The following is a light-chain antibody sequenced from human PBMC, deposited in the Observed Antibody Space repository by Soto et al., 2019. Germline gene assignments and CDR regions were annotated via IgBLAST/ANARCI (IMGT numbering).Light chain of an antibody. CDR3: SSYTSISTRV. CDR2: EFS. V-gene: IGLV2-14*01. CDR1: SSDVGSYNY. Sequence: QSALTQPASVSGSPGQSITISCTGTSSDVGSYNYVSWYQQHPGKPPNLMIYEFSNRPSGVSNRFSGSKSGNTASLTISGLQAEDEANYYCSSYTSISTRVFGGGTQLTVL. J-gene: IGLJ3*02.